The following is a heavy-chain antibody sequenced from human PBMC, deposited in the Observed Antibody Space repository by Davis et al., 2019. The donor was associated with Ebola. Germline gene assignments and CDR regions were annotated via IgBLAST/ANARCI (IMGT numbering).Heavy chain of an antibody. CDR2: MSVYNGNT. D-gene: IGHD4-17*01. CDR1: CYTCISYD. J-gene: IGHJ5*02. CDR3: AREAYGDMGHWFEP. V-gene: IGHV1-18*01. Sequence: ASVQVSCRASCYTCISYDISWLRQPSGQGLEWMGWMSVYNGNTNYAQKLQGRVTMTTDTSTSTAYMELRSLRSDDTAVYYCAREAYGDMGHWFEPWGQGTLVTVSS.